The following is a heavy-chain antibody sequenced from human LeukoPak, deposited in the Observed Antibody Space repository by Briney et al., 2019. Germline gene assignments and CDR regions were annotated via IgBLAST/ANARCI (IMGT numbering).Heavy chain of an antibody. V-gene: IGHV3-7*03. Sequence: GGSLRLSCAASGFTFSRYWMSWVRQAPGKGLECVANMKQDGSEKYYVDSVKGRFTISRDNAKNSLYLQMNSLRAEDTAVYYCAKDPDCTSGICYTFFDYWGQGTLVTVSS. CDR2: MKQDGSEK. CDR3: AKDPDCTSGICYTFFDY. D-gene: IGHD2-8*01. CDR1: GFTFSRYW. J-gene: IGHJ4*02.